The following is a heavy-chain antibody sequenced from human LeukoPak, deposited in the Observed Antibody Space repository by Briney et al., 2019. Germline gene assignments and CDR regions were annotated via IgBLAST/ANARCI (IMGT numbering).Heavy chain of an antibody. D-gene: IGHD2-2*01. Sequence: GASVKVSCKASGYTFTSYDINWVRQATGQGLEWMGWMIPNSGNTGYAQKFKGRVTMTRNTSISTAYMELSILRSGDMAVYYCARSPLVPCAIFSGRSTRYFDYWGQGTLVTVSS. CDR2: MIPNSGNT. V-gene: IGHV1-8*01. J-gene: IGHJ4*02. CDR3: ARSPLVPCAIFSGRSTRYFDY. CDR1: GYTFTSYD.